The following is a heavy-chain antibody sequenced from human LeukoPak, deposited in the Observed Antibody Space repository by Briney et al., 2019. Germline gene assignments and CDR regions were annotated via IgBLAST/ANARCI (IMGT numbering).Heavy chain of an antibody. Sequence: GGSLRLSCAASGFTFFNYWMSWVRQAPGKGLEWVANIDLEGSQRFYVDSLKGRFTISRDNANNLVYLQMNSLRAEDTAVYYCAELGITMIGGVWGKGTTVTISS. CDR2: IDLEGSQR. CDR3: AELGITMIGGV. J-gene: IGHJ6*04. V-gene: IGHV3-7*01. CDR1: GFTFFNYW. D-gene: IGHD3-10*02.